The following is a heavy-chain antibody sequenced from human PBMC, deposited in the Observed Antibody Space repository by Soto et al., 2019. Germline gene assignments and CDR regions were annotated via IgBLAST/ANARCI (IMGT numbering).Heavy chain of an antibody. J-gene: IGHJ6*03. CDR2: IRSKAYGGTT. D-gene: IGHD2-15*01. CDR1: GFTFGDYA. V-gene: IGHV3-49*03. Sequence: GGSLRLSCTASGFTFGDYAMSWFRQAPGKGLEWVGFIRSKAYGGTTEYAASVKGRFTISRDDSKSIAYLQMNSLKTEDTAVYYCTTGSGGSCYSAQCGLYYYYMDVWGKGTTVTVSS. CDR3: TTGSGGSCYSAQCGLYYYYMDV.